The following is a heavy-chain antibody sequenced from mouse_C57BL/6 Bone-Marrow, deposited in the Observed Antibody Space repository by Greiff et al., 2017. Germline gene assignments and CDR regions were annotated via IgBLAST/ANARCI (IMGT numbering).Heavy chain of an antibody. J-gene: IGHJ3*01. CDR1: GYTFTSYG. CDR3: ARGSSGYVWFAY. D-gene: IGHD3-2*02. CDR2: IYPRSGNT. V-gene: IGHV1-81*01. Sequence: VQVVESGAELARPGASVKLSCKASGYTFTSYGISWVKQRTGQGLEWIGEIYPRSGNTYYNEKFKGKATLTADKSSSTAYMELRSLTSEDSAVYFCARGSSGYVWFAYWGQGTLVTVSA.